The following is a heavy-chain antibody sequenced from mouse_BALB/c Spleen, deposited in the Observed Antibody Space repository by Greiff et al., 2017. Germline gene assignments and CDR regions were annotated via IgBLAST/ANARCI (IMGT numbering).Heavy chain of an antibody. CDR2: IDPANGNT. CDR1: GFNIKDTY. CDR3: ASGGSTTRGGYAVDY. Sequence: VQLQQSGAELVKPGASVKLSCTASGFNIKDTYMHWVKQRPEQGLEWIGRIDPANGNTKYDPKFQGKATITADTSSNTAYLQLSSLTSEDTAVYYCASGGSTTRGGYAVDYWGQGTSVTVSS. V-gene: IGHV14-3*02. D-gene: IGHD2-14*01. J-gene: IGHJ4*01.